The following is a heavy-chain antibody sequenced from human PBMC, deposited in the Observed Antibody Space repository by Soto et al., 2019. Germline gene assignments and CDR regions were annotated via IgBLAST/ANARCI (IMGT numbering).Heavy chain of an antibody. D-gene: IGHD6-13*01. V-gene: IGHV4-59*08. CDR1: GGSISSYF. J-gene: IGHJ3*02. Sequence: SETLSLTCTVSGGSISSYFWSLFRQPTGKGLEWIGSFYYSGSTHYNPSLKSRVTMSVDTSKNQFSLRLSSVTAADTAVYYCARRNTAAAGMVAFDIWGQGTMVTVSS. CDR3: ARRNTAAAGMVAFDI. CDR2: FYYSGST.